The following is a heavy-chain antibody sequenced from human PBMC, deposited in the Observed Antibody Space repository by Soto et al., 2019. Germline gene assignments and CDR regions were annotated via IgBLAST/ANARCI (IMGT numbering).Heavy chain of an antibody. V-gene: IGHV1-46*01. J-gene: IGHJ4*02. CDR2: INPSGGST. D-gene: IGHD3-10*01. CDR3: ARAPAMVRGLDY. CDR1: GYTFTSDY. Sequence: ASVNVSCKASGYTFTSDYMHWVRQAPGQGLEWMGIINPSGGSTSYAQKFQGRVTMTRDTSTSTVYMELSSLRSEDTAVYYCARAPAMVRGLDYWGQGTLVTVSS.